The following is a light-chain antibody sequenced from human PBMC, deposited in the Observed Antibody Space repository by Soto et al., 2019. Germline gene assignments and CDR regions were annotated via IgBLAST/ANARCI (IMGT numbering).Light chain of an antibody. CDR3: QQYTSYSWP. CDR1: QSISSS. J-gene: IGKJ1*01. CDR2: RAS. V-gene: IGKV1-5*03. Sequence: DIQMTQSPSTLSASVGDRVTITCRASQSISSSLAWYQQKPGTAPKLLIYRASTLQSGVPSRFRGSGSGTEFTLTLSSLQPDDFASYFCQQYTSYSWPFRQGTELEIK.